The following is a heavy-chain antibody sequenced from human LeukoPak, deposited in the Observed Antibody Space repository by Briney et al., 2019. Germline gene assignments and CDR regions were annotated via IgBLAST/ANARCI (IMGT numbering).Heavy chain of an antibody. CDR3: ARGSWGEIAGRESFEF. Sequence: GASVTVSCKASEYTFTSYDINWVRQATGQGLEWMGWMNPNSGNTGYAQKFQGRVTMTRVTSISTAYMELNNLTSEDTAVYYCARGSWGEIAGRESFEFWGQGSLVTVSS. V-gene: IGHV1-8*01. J-gene: IGHJ4*02. D-gene: IGHD6-6*01. CDR1: EYTFTSYD. CDR2: MNPNSGNT.